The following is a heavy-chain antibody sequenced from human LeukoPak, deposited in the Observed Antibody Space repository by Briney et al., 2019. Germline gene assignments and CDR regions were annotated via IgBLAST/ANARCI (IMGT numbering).Heavy chain of an antibody. CDR2: TNTDGSST. J-gene: IGHJ4*02. CDR1: GFTFSHYW. D-gene: IGHD3-22*01. CDR3: VPTDSSGLD. V-gene: IGHV3-74*01. Sequence: GGSLRLSCEASGFTFSHYWMHWVRQAPGKGLVWVSRTNTDGSSTNYVDSVKGRFTISRDNAKNTMYLQMNSLRAEDTAVYYCVPTDSSGLDWGQGTLLTVSS.